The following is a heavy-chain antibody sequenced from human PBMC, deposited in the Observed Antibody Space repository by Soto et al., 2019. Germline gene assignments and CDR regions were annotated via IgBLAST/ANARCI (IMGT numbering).Heavy chain of an antibody. V-gene: IGHV3-23*01. CDR2: ISGSVAST. CDR3: AKDRGSGSNFYYYYMDV. CDR1: GFSFSSYA. Sequence: EVQLLESGGGLVQPGGSLRLSCAASGFSFSSYAMNWVRQAPGKGLEWVSTISGSVASTDYADPVKGRFTISRDNSRNTLYLQMNSLRAEDTAVYYCAKDRGSGSNFYYYYMDVWGKGTTVTVSS. J-gene: IGHJ6*03. D-gene: IGHD3-10*01.